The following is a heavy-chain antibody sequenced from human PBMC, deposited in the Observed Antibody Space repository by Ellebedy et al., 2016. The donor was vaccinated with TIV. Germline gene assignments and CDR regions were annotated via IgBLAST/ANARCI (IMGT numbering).Heavy chain of an antibody. CDR2: MKHDGSEK. V-gene: IGHV3-7*03. CDR1: GFTFSNYW. CDR3: ARVVRAWYGFDY. D-gene: IGHD6-19*01. Sequence: GESLKISCAASGFTFSNYWMSWVRQAPGKGLEWVANMKHDGSEKYYVDSVKGRFTISRDNAKNSLFLQMNSLRAADTAVYYCARVVRAWYGFDYWGLGTLVTVSS. J-gene: IGHJ4*01.